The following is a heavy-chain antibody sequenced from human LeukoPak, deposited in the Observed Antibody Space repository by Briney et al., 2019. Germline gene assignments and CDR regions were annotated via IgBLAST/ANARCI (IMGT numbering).Heavy chain of an antibody. J-gene: IGHJ4*02. V-gene: IGHV3-53*01. CDR1: GFTVSSNY. CDR2: IYSGGST. CDR3: GRDRGGWIDY. D-gene: IGHD6-19*01. Sequence: GGSLRLSCAASGFTVSSNYMSSVRQAPGKGLEWVSVIYSGGSTYYADSVKGRFTISRDNSKNTLYIKMNSMSAEDPAVYYCGRDRGGWIDYWGQGTMVTVSS.